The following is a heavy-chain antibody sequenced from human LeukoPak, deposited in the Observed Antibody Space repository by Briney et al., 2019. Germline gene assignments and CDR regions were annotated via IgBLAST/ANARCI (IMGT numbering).Heavy chain of an antibody. J-gene: IGHJ5*02. Sequence: SVKVSCKASGGTFSSYAISWARQAPGQGLEWMGGIIPIFGTANYAQKFQGRVTITTDESTSTAYMELSSLRSEDTAVYYCARGTAAAGDNWFDPWGQGTLVTVSS. CDR1: GGTFSSYA. D-gene: IGHD6-13*01. CDR3: ARGTAAAGDNWFDP. CDR2: IIPIFGTA. V-gene: IGHV1-69*05.